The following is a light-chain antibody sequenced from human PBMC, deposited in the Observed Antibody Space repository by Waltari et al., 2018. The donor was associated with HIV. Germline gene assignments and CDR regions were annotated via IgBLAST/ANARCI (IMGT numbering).Light chain of an antibody. CDR3: QQSSDLPST. J-gene: IGKJ3*01. V-gene: IGKV1-39*01. Sequence: DIQMTQSPSSLSASIGDRVTITCRASQTIYHYLNWYQHEPGKPPKLLIYAASTLQSGVPSRFSASGSGTDFTLTINNLQPEDFATYYCQQSSDLPSTFGPGTKVEIK. CDR2: AAS. CDR1: QTIYHY.